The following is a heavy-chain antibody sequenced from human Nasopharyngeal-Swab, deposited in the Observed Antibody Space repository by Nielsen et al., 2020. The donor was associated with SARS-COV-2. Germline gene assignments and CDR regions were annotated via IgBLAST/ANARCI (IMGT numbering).Heavy chain of an antibody. Sequence: WVRQAPGQGIEWMGGIIPIFGTANYAQKFQGRVTITADESTSTAYMELSSLRSEDTAVYYCAREVSKWLVREYYYGMDVWGQGTTVTVSS. CDR2: IIPIFGTA. V-gene: IGHV1-69*01. J-gene: IGHJ6*02. CDR3: AREVSKWLVREYYYGMDV. D-gene: IGHD6-19*01.